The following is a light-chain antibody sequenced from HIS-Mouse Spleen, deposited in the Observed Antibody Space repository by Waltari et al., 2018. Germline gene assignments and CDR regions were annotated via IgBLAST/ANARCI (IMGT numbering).Light chain of an antibody. CDR2: DVS. J-gene: IGLJ2*01. Sequence: QPALTQPASVSGSPGQSITISCTGTSSDVGGYNYVSWYQQHPGKAPKLMIYDVSNRPSGVSNRFSGSKSGNTASLTISGLQAEDEADYYCCSYAGSSTFEVFGGGTKLTVL. CDR3: CSYAGSSTFEV. CDR1: SSDVGGYNY. V-gene: IGLV2-14*03.